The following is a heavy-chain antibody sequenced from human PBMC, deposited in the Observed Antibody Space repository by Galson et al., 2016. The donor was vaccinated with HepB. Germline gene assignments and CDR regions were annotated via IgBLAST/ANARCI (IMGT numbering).Heavy chain of an antibody. CDR1: GFTFSNSA. J-gene: IGHJ2*01. Sequence: SLRLSCAASGFTFSNSAMSWVRQAPGKGMEWVSGVSTGDGGVTFYADSVKGRFTISRDNAKNSLSLQMNSLGAEDTALYYCVKGPGYSSSLRYFDLWGRGTLVTVSS. V-gene: IGHV3-23*01. D-gene: IGHD6-13*01. CDR2: VSTGDGGVT. CDR3: VKGPGYSSSLRYFDL.